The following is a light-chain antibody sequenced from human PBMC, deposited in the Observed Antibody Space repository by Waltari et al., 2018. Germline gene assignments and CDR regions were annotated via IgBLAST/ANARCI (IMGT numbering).Light chain of an antibody. V-gene: IGKV1-39*01. CDR1: QNINIV. CDR3: QQSDTFFALT. J-gene: IGKJ4*01. CDR2: AAS. Sequence: DIQMTQSPSSLSASVGDRVTITCRASQNINIVLSWYQQRPGRAPRLLIYAASSLHSGVPSRFSGSGSGTDFTLTIASLQPEDFATYYCQQSDTFFALTFGGGTKVEI.